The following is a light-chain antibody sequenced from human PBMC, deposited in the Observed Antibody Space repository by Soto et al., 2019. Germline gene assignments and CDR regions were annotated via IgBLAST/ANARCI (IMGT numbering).Light chain of an antibody. V-gene: IGKV1-39*01. CDR1: ENIKNY. CDR2: GAS. CDR3: AQIYTAQWT. J-gene: IGKJ1*01. Sequence: DIQVTQSPSSLPASLGDRVTITCRASENIKNYLIWYQQKPGKAPKLLIYGASTLKTGVPCRFSGSGSGTDFTFTIGSLQPDDFATYYCAQIYTAQWTFGQGTRVDLK.